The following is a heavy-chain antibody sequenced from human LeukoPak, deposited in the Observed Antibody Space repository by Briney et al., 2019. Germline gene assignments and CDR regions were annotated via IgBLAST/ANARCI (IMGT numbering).Heavy chain of an antibody. CDR1: GFTFGSYW. V-gene: IGHV3-7*01. Sequence: GGSLRLSCAASGFTFGSYWMSWVRQAPGKGRGWVATIKQDGSEKYYVDSVKGRFTISRDNAKNSLYLQMNSLRAEDTAVYYCVRDRWYGDYWGQGTLVTVSS. CDR2: IKQDGSEK. CDR3: VRDRWYGDY. J-gene: IGHJ4*02. D-gene: IGHD6-13*01.